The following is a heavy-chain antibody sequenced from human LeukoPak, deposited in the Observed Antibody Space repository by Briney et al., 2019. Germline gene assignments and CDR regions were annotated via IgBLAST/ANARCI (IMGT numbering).Heavy chain of an antibody. CDR1: GGSISSYY. J-gene: IGHJ4*02. CDR3: ARSSVSGTYSGGY. Sequence: SETLSLTCTLSGGSISSYYWTWIRQPPGKGLEWIGYIYYGGITNYNPSLKSRVTISVDTSKNQFSLKLNSVTAADTAVYYCARSSVSGTYSGGYWGQGILVTVSS. V-gene: IGHV4-59*01. CDR2: IYYGGIT. D-gene: IGHD3-10*01.